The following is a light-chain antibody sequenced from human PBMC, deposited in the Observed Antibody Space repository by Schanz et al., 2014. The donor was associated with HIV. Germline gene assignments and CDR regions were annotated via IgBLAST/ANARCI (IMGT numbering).Light chain of an antibody. CDR2: EVT. CDR1: NRDVGGYNY. J-gene: IGLJ2*01. Sequence: QSALTQPPSASGSPGQSVTISCTGTNRDVGGYNYVPRYRQHPGKAPKLMIYEVTKRPSGVPDRFSGSKSGNTASLTVSGLQADDEADYYCSSYVDTYSVIFGGGTKVTVL. V-gene: IGLV2-8*01. CDR3: SSYVDTYSVI.